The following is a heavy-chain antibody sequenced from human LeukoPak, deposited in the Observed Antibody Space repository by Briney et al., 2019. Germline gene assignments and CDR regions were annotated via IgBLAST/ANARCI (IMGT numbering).Heavy chain of an antibody. CDR2: IIPIFGTA. D-gene: IGHD5-12*01. J-gene: IGHJ4*02. Sequence: PGASVKVSCKASGGTFSSYAISWVRQAPGQGHEWMGGIIPIFGTANYAQKFQGRVTITADESTSTAYMELSSLRSEDTAVYYCAHLRKSGVAYWGQGTLVTVSS. V-gene: IGHV1-69*13. CDR1: GGTFSSYA. CDR3: AHLRKSGVAY.